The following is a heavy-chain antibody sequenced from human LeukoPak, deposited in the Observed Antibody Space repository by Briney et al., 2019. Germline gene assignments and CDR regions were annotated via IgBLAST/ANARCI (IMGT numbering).Heavy chain of an antibody. CDR2: IRSKPYGGAA. V-gene: IGHV3-49*04. CDR1: GLLFGDYG. J-gene: IGHJ5*02. D-gene: IGHD2-21*01. CDR3: TVQVIPSDKWFDP. Sequence: GGSLRLSCTASGLLFGDYGMTWVRQAPGKGLEWVGFIRSKPYGGAADYAESVKGRFTISRDDSRTIASLDMNGLKTEDSAVYHCTVQVIPSDKWFDPWGLGTPVSVSS.